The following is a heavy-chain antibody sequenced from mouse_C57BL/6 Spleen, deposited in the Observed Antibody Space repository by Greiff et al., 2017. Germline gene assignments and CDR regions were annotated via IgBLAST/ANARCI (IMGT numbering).Heavy chain of an antibody. Sequence: QVQLQQPGAELVKPGASVKVSCKASGYTFTRYWMNWVKQRPGQGLEWIGRIYTSDSDTNYNHKFTGKATLTVNKSSSTAYMQLSSLTSEDSAVYYWAIEGCYGSSYFDYWGQGTTLTVSS. CDR3: AIEGCYGSSYFDY. CDR2: IYTSDSDT. J-gene: IGHJ2*01. CDR1: GYTFTRYW. V-gene: IGHV1-74*01. D-gene: IGHD1-1*01.